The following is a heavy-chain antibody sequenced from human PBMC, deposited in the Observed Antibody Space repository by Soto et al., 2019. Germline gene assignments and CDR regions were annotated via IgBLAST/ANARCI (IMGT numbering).Heavy chain of an antibody. D-gene: IGHD3-22*01. CDR1: GGSISSSSYY. J-gene: IGHJ5*02. Sequence: NPSETLSLTRTVSGGSISSSSYYWGWIRQPPGKGLEWIGSIYYSGSTYYNPSLKSRVTISVDTSKNQFSLKLSSVTAADTAVYYCASTHYYDSSGYGVWWFDPWGQGTLVTVSS. V-gene: IGHV4-39*01. CDR3: ASTHYYDSSGYGVWWFDP. CDR2: IYYSGST.